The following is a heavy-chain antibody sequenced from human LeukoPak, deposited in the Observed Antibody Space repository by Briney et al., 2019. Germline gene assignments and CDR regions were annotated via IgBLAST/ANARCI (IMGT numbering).Heavy chain of an antibody. CDR3: ARGTVTAPDY. CDR1: GFTVSSNY. J-gene: IGHJ4*02. D-gene: IGHD2-21*02. V-gene: IGHV3-53*01. Sequence: GGSLRLSCAASGFTVSSNYMSWVRQAPGKGLEWVSIIYSGGNTYYADSVKGRFTISRDNSKNTLYLQMNRLRPEDTAVYYCARGTVTAPDYWGQGTLVTVSS. CDR2: IYSGGNT.